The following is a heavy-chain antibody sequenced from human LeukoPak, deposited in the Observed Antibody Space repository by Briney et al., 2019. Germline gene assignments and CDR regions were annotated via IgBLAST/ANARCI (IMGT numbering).Heavy chain of an antibody. CDR3: ARDDVRNRGFNDY. CDR2: AHHGGTF. J-gene: IGHJ4*02. D-gene: IGHD3-10*01. CDR1: GASISTYW. V-gene: IGHV4-59*12. Sequence: SETLSLTCAVPGASISTYWWVWVRQAPGKGLEWIGEAHHGGTFNYNPSLESRVTISLDTSNNQFSLTLRSMTAADTAVYYCARDDVRNRGFNDYWGQGTLVTVSS.